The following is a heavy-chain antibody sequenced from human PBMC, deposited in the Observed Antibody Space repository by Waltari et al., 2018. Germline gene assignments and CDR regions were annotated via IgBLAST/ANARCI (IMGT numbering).Heavy chain of an antibody. Sequence: QVQLQESGPGLVKPSQTLSLTCTVSGGSIRSRGYYWTWIRQHPGKGLEWIGYIYYSGDTNYNPSLDSRVTISADTPKNQFSLKLTSVTAADTAVYYCARGGGSRVLDYWGRGTLVSVSS. V-gene: IGHV4-31*03. J-gene: IGHJ4*02. CDR3: ARGGGSRVLDY. CDR1: GGSIRSRGYY. D-gene: IGHD3-16*01. CDR2: IYYSGDT.